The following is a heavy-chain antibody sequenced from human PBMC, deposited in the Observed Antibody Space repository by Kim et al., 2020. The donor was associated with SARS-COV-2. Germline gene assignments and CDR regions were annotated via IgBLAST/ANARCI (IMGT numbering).Heavy chain of an antibody. Sequence: SVKVSCKASGGTFSSYAISWVRQAPGQGLEWMGGIIPIFGTANYAQKFQGRVTITADESTSTAYMELSSLRSEDTAVYYCASQGGAGGVAWDYDILTGPMVFDYWGQGTLVTVSS. D-gene: IGHD3-9*01. CDR3: ASQGGAGGVAWDYDILTGPMVFDY. CDR2: IIPIFGTA. CDR1: GGTFSSYA. V-gene: IGHV1-69*13. J-gene: IGHJ4*02.